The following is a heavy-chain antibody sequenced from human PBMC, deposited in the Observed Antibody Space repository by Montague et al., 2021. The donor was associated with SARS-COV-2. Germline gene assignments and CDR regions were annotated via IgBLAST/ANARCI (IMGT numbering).Heavy chain of an antibody. J-gene: IGHJ5*02. V-gene: IGHV6-1*01. Sequence: YAISVKSRITVNPDTSKTQFSLLLTSVTPEDTAVYYCARGGQKRFDPWGQGTLVTVSS. CDR3: ARGGQKRFDP.